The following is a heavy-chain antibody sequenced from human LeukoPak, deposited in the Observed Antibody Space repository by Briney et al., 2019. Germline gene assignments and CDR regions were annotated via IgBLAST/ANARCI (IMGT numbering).Heavy chain of an antibody. CDR3: ALAYCGGDCYWPNYFDY. CDR2: IYYSGST. CDR1: GGSISSSSYY. V-gene: IGHV4-39*01. J-gene: IGHJ4*02. D-gene: IGHD2-21*02. Sequence: SETLSLTCTVSGGSISSSSYYWGWIRQPPGKGLEWIGSIYYSGSTYYNPSLKSRVTISVDMSKNQFSLKLSSVTAADTAVYYCALAYCGGDCYWPNYFDYWGQGTLVTVSS.